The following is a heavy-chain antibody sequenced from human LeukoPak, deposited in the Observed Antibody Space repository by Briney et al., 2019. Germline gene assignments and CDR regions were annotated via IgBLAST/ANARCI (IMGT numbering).Heavy chain of an antibody. V-gene: IGHV1-18*01. D-gene: IGHD3-10*01. J-gene: IGHJ4*02. CDR1: GYTFTSYG. CDR3: ARVTTMVRGVIGFPADY. CDR2: ISAYNGNT. Sequence: ASVKVSCKASGYTFTSYGISWVRQAPGQGLEWMGWISAYNGNTNYAQKLQGRVTMTTDTSTSTAYMELRSLRSDDTAVYYCARVTTMVRGVIGFPADYWGQGPLVTVSS.